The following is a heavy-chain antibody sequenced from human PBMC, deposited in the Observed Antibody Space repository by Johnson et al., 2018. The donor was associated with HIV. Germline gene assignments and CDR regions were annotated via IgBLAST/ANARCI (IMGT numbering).Heavy chain of an antibody. J-gene: IGHJ3*01. Sequence: EKLVESGGGLVQPGGSLRLSCAVSGFSVSSNYMTWVRQPPGKGLEWFSVIYSGVSTYPADSVKGRFSISRDNAKNSLYLQMNSLRAEDTAVYYCATGYYNFWGAYSHDAFDLWGQGTMVAVSS. CDR2: IYSGVST. CDR3: ATGYYNFWGAYSHDAFDL. D-gene: IGHD3-3*01. V-gene: IGHV3-66*01. CDR1: GFSVSSNY.